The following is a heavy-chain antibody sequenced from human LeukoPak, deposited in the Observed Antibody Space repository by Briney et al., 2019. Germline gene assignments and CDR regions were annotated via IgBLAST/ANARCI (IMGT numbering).Heavy chain of an antibody. CDR2: ISSSSSYI. V-gene: IGHV3-21*01. D-gene: IGHD5-24*01. J-gene: IGHJ4*02. Sequence: PGGSLRLSCAASGFTFSSYSMNWVRPAPGKGLEWVSSISSSSSYIYYADLVKGRFTIPRDNAKNSLYLQMNSLRAEDTAVYYCARDPGDGYNFDYWGQGTLVTVSS. CDR3: ARDPGDGYNFDY. CDR1: GFTFSSYS.